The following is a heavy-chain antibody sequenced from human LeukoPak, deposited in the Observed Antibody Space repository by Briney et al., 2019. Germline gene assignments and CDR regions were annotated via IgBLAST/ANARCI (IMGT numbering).Heavy chain of an antibody. D-gene: IGHD6-19*01. V-gene: IGHV1-69*05. Sequence: SVKVSCKASGGTFSSYAISWVRQAPGQGLEWMGRIIPIFGTANCAQKFQGRVTITTDESTSTAYMELSSLRSEDTAVYYCARGSVSSGWYPFWGQGTLVTVSS. CDR3: ARGSVSSGWYPF. J-gene: IGHJ4*02. CDR2: IIPIFGTA. CDR1: GGTFSSYA.